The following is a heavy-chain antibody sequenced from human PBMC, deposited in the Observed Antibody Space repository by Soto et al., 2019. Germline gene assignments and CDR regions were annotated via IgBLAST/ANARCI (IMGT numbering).Heavy chain of an antibody. Sequence: QVQLVESGGGVVQPGRSLRLSCAASGFTFSSYAMHWVRQAPGKGLEWVAVISYDGSNKYYADSVKGRFTISRDNSKNTLYLQRNSLRAEDTAVYYCARDPAYGDYWYFDLWGRGTLVTVSS. J-gene: IGHJ2*01. CDR2: ISYDGSNK. CDR1: GFTFSSYA. D-gene: IGHD4-17*01. CDR3: ARDPAYGDYWYFDL. V-gene: IGHV3-30-3*01.